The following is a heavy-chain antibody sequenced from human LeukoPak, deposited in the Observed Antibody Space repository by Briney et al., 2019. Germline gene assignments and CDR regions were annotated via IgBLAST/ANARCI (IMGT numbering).Heavy chain of an antibody. Sequence: GGSLRLSCAASGFTVSSNFMSWVRQAPGKGLQWVSVIYSGGNTYSADAVKGRFTISRDNSKNTLYLQMNSLRAEDTAVYFCARGRGTSWNLGWGQGTLVTVSS. CDR2: IYSGGNT. V-gene: IGHV3-66*01. D-gene: IGHD6-13*01. J-gene: IGHJ4*02. CDR3: ARGRGTSWNLG. CDR1: GFTVSSNF.